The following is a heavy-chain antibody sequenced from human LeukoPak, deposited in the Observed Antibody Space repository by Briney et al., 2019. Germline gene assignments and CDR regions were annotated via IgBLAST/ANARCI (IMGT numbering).Heavy chain of an antibody. CDR1: GFTFDNYA. CDR2: VKGDGITR. D-gene: IGHD6-19*01. Sequence: PGGSLRLSCAASGFTFDNYAMHWVPQAPGKGLEWVSLVKGDGITRYYADSVRGRFTISRDNSKTSIYLQMNSLRSEDTALYFCAKDRGSGWDFDYWGQGTLVAVAS. V-gene: IGHV3-43*02. J-gene: IGHJ4*02. CDR3: AKDRGSGWDFDY.